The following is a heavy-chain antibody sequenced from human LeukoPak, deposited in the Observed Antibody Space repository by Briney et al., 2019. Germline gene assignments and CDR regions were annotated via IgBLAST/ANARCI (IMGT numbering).Heavy chain of an antibody. V-gene: IGHV4-39*01. D-gene: IGHD1-14*01. CDR1: GDSISSTNYY. Sequence: SETLSLTCTVSGDSISSTNYYWGWIRQPPGKGLEWIGSIYYSGSTYYNPSLESRVTISVDTSKNQFSLKLSSVTAADTAVYYCARPNMYDSETGDYWGQGTLVTVSS. CDR2: IYYSGST. J-gene: IGHJ4*02. CDR3: ARPNMYDSETGDY.